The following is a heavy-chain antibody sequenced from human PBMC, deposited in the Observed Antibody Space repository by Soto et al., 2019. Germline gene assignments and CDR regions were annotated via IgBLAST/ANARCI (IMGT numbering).Heavy chain of an antibody. Sequence: QVQLVESGGGVVQPGRSLRLSCEGSGYMFSKYGMNWVRQAPGKELAWVAIIWYDGSNDFYADSVKGRFTISKDKSKNTVYLQMASLRVDDTAIYYCGRAGVAKWVDPWGQGTLVTVSS. CDR1: GYMFSKYG. D-gene: IGHD3-10*01. V-gene: IGHV3-33*01. J-gene: IGHJ5*02. CDR2: IWYDGSND. CDR3: GRAGVAKWVDP.